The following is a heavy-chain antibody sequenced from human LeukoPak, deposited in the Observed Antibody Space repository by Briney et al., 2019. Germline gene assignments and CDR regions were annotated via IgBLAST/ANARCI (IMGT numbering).Heavy chain of an antibody. CDR3: ARDHYYDGRGRFDP. D-gene: IGHD3-16*01. Sequence: SETLSLTCSVSGGSVTSGTYHWAWIRQPPGKGLEWTGSVYFDGSTHYNPSLQSRVTVSVDTSKNQFSLRLSSVTAADTAHYFCARDHYYDGRGRFDPWGQGTLVTVSS. CDR2: VYFDGST. V-gene: IGHV4-39*07. J-gene: IGHJ5*02. CDR1: GGSVTSGTYH.